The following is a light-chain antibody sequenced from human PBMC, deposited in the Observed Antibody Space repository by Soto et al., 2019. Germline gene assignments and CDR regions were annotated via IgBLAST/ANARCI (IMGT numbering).Light chain of an antibody. V-gene: IGKV4-1*01. CDR2: CAS. Sequence: DIVMTQFPDSLAVSLGERVTINCRSSQSVLYSYNEKNYLAWYQQKPGQPPKLLIYCASTRASGVPDRFSGSGSGTDFALTISSLQAEDVAVYYCQQHYDTHTFGQGTKLEIK. J-gene: IGKJ2*01. CDR3: QQHYDTHT. CDR1: QSVLYSYNEKNY.